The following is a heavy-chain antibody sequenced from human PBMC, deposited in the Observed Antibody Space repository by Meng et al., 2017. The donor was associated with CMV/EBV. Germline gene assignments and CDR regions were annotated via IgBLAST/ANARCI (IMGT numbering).Heavy chain of an antibody. CDR1: GYSISSGYY. V-gene: IGHV4-38-2*02. Sequence: GSLRLSCTVSGYSISSGYYWGWIRQPPGKGLEWIGSIYHSGSTYYNPSLKSRVTISVDTSKNQFPLKLSTVTAADTAVYYCARVGVGYDSAFDPWGQGTLVTVSS. J-gene: IGHJ5*02. CDR2: IYHSGST. CDR3: ARVGVGYDSAFDP. D-gene: IGHD3-16*01.